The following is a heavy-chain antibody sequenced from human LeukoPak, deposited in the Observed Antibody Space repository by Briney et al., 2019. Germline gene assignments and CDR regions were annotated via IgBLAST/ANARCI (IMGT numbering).Heavy chain of an antibody. D-gene: IGHD6-13*01. CDR3: ARDREPRIGAVAGTGWFDP. CDR1: GYTFTSYG. CDR2: ISVYNGNT. Sequence: ASVKVSCKASGYTFTSYGINWVRQAPGQGIEWMGWISVYNGNTNYAQKLQGRVTMTTDTSTTTAYMELRSLRSDDTAVYYCARDREPRIGAVAGTGWFDPWGQGTLVTVSS. V-gene: IGHV1-18*01. J-gene: IGHJ5*02.